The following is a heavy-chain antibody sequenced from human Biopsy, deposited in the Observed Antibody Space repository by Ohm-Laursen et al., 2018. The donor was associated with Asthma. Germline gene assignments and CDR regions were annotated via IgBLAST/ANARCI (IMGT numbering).Heavy chain of an antibody. Sequence: SLRLSCAPSGFTFGDYCMSWVRQVPGQGLEWVANITYDGSEKNHVDSLKGRFTISRDKDKNLLFLQMNSLRAEDTAVYYCSRASHFWSPYLAYHYQLWGQGTLVTVSS. CDR3: SRASHFWSPYLAYHYQL. J-gene: IGHJ1*01. CDR1: GFTFGDYC. CDR2: ITYDGSEK. D-gene: IGHD3-3*01. V-gene: IGHV3-7*01.